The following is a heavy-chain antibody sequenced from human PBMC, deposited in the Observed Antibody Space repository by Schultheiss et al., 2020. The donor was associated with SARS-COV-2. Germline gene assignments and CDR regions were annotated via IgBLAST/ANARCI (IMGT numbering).Heavy chain of an antibody. V-gene: IGHV3-20*04. CDR2: ISWDGGST. Sequence: GGSLRLSCAASGFTFDDYAMHWVRQAPGKGLEWVSGISWDGGSTYYADSVKGRFTISRDNAKNSLYLQMNSLRAEDTAVYYCARVTVGAYYYGMDVWGQGTTVTVSS. CDR3: ARVTVGAYYYGMDV. CDR1: GFTFDDYA. J-gene: IGHJ6*02. D-gene: IGHD1-26*01.